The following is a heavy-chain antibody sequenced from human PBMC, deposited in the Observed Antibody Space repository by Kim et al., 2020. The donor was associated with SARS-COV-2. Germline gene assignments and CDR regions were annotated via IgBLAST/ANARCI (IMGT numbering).Heavy chain of an antibody. V-gene: IGHV3-21*01. CDR3: ARDRPSNLGSGGSFDI. Sequence: GGSLRLSCAASGFTFSSYSMNWVRQAPGKGLEWVSSISSSSSYIYYADSVKGRFTISRDNAKNSLYLQMNSLRAEDTAVYYCARDRPSNLGSGGSFDIWGQGTMVTVSS. J-gene: IGHJ3*02. CDR2: ISSSSSYI. CDR1: GFTFSSYS. D-gene: IGHD2-15*01.